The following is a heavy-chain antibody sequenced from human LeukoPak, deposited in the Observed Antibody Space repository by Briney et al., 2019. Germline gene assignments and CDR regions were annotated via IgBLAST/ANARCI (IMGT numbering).Heavy chain of an antibody. CDR1: GFTFSSYA. V-gene: IGHV3-23*01. Sequence: PGRSLRLSCAASGFTFSSYAVNWVRQAPGKGLEWVSVISDSGDRTYYADSVKGRFTISRDNSKNTLYLQMNSLRAEDTAVYYCAKDFSGTGTYDYWGQGTLVTVSS. CDR3: AKDFSGTGTYDY. CDR2: ISDSGDRT. J-gene: IGHJ4*02. D-gene: IGHD7-27*01.